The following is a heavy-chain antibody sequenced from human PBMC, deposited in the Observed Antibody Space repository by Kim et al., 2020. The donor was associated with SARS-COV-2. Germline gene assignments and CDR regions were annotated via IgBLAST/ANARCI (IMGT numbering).Heavy chain of an antibody. CDR3: ARERYTAMINYYYGMDV. D-gene: IGHD5-18*01. Sequence: ASVKVSCKASGYTFTSYAMNWVRQAPGQGLEWMGWINTNTGNPTYAQGFTGRFVFSLDTSVSTAYLQISSLKAEDTAVYYCARERYTAMINYYYGMDVWGQGTTVTVS. J-gene: IGHJ6*02. CDR2: INTNTGNP. CDR1: GYTFTSYA. V-gene: IGHV7-4-1*02.